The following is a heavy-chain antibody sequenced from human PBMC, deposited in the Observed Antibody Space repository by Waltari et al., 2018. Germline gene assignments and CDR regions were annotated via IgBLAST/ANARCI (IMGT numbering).Heavy chain of an antibody. CDR2: IIPIFGTA. D-gene: IGHD2-15*01. CDR3: AVTSDVVVVAAAGPLGY. Sequence: QLQLVQSGAEVTKPGSSVTVSCKVSGGPFSSYLISWVRRALGQGLEWMGGIIPIFGTANYAQKFQGRGTITADESTSIAYMELSSLRSEDTAVYYCAVTSDVVVVAAAGPLGYWGQGTLVTVSS. V-gene: IGHV1-69*12. J-gene: IGHJ4*02. CDR1: GGPFSSYL.